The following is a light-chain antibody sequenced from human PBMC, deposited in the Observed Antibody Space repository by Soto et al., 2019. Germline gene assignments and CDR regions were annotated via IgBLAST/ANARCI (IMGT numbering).Light chain of an antibody. Sequence: DIQMTQSPSSLSASLGDRVTITCRASQSISTYLNWYQQKPGKAPKPLIYDASNLETGVPSRFSGSGSGTDFTFTISSLQPEDFAVYYCQQYNNWPPWTFGQGTKVDIK. J-gene: IGKJ1*01. CDR2: DAS. V-gene: IGKV1-33*01. CDR1: QSISTY. CDR3: QQYNNWPPWT.